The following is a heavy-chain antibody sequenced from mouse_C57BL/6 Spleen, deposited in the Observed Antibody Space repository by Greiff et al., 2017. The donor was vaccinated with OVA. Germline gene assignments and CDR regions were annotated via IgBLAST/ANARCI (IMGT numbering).Heavy chain of an antibody. J-gene: IGHJ2*01. CDR3: AVYEGYYGFGD. CDR1: GYTFTSYW. V-gene: IGHV1-69*01. CDR2: IDPSDSYT. D-gene: IGHD2-3*01. Sequence: VQLQQPGAELVMPGASVKLSCTASGYTFTSYWMHWVKQRPGQGLEWIGEIDPSDSYTTYSQKFKGKSPLTVDKSSRTANMQLSSRTSEKSAVYYGAVYEGYYGFGDWGQGTTLTVSS.